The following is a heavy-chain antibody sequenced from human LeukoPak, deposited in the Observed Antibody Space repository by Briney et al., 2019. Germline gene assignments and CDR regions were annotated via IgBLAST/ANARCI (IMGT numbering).Heavy chain of an antibody. Sequence: SETLSLTCTVSGGSISNYYWSWIRQPPRKGLEWIGYIYYSGSTNYNPSLKSRVTISVDTSKNQFSLKLSSVTAADTAVYYCATPPRYCSSTSCYTYYYWGQGTLVTVSS. D-gene: IGHD2-2*02. CDR2: IYYSGST. CDR1: GGSISNYY. CDR3: ATPPRYCSSTSCYTYYY. J-gene: IGHJ4*02. V-gene: IGHV4-59*01.